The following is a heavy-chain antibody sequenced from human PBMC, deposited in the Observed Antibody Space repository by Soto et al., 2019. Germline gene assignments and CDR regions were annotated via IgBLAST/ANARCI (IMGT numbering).Heavy chain of an antibody. J-gene: IGHJ4*02. CDR1: GYSLTSYW. D-gene: IGHD6-13*01. CDR3: AGRPLNIAPAGTYNY. Sequence: PGESLKLSCTGSGYSLTSYWISWVRQMPGKGLEWMGRIDPSDSYTNYSPSFQGHVTISTDKSISTAYLQLSSLRASDTAMYYCAGRPLNIAPAGTYNYWAQGTLFTVSS. CDR2: IDPSDSYT. V-gene: IGHV5-10-1*01.